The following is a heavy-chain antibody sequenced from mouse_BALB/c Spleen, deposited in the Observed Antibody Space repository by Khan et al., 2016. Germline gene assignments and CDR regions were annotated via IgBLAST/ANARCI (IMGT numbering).Heavy chain of an antibody. CDR3: TSGNYY. CDR1: GFTFSNYW. J-gene: IGHJ2*01. V-gene: IGHV6-6*02. D-gene: IGHD2-1*01. CDR2: IRLKSNNYAT. Sequence: EVKLEESGGGLVQPGGSMKLSCVASGFTFSNYWMNWVRQSPEKGLEWVAEIRLKSNNYATHYAESVKGRFTISRDDCKSSVYQQMNNLRAEDTGIYYCTSGNYYWGQGTTLTVSS.